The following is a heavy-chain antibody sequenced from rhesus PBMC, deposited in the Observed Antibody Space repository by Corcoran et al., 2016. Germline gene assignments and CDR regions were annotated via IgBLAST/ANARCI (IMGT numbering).Heavy chain of an antibody. CDR2: IYGGSSST. CDR1: GGPFSRAY. CDR3: SRRSLSGYSYFDY. D-gene: IGHD5-24*01. V-gene: IGHV4-169*01. Sequence: QLQLQESGPGLVKPSETRSVTCAVSGGPFSRAYWSWVRQAPGEGLEWIGYIYGGSSSTNYNPSLKSRVTLSVDTSRNQVSLKLSSVTAADTAIYYCSRRSLSGYSYFDYWGQGVLVTVSS. J-gene: IGHJ4*01.